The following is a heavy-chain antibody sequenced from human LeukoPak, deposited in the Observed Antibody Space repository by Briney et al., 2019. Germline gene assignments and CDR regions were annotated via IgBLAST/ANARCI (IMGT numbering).Heavy chain of an antibody. J-gene: IGHJ4*02. V-gene: IGHV4-34*01. CDR1: GGSFSAYY. CDR2: INHSGST. CDR3: ARDYHLDY. D-gene: IGHD3-10*01. Sequence: SETLSLTCAVYGGSFSAYYWSWLHQPPGKGLEWIGEINHSGSTNYNPSLKSRVTISVDTSNNQFSLKLSSVTAADTAVYYCARDYHLDYWGQGTLVTVSS.